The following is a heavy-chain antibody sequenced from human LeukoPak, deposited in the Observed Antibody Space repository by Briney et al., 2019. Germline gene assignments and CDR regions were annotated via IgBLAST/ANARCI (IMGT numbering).Heavy chain of an antibody. D-gene: IGHD6-13*01. J-gene: IGHJ3*02. CDR1: GFTFSSYG. V-gene: IGHV3-30*02. CDR2: IRYDGSNK. CDR3: AKGGYSSSWGEMGDAFDI. Sequence: GGSLRLSCAASGFTFSSYGMHWVRQAPGKGLEWVAFIRYDGSNKYYADSVKGRFTISRDNSKNTLYLQMNSLRAEDTAVYYCAKGGYSSSWGEMGDAFDIWGQGTMVTVSS.